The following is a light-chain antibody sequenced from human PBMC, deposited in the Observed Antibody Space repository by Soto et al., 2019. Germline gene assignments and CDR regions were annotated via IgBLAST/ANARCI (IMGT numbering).Light chain of an antibody. Sequence: AIQLTQSPSSLSASVGDRVTITCRASQGIGSDLAWYQQKPGKVPNLLIDAASTLRSGVPSRFSGSGSGTDFILTISGLQPEDSATFYCQQVNDYAYTFGQGTKLEIK. CDR3: QQVNDYAYT. J-gene: IGKJ2*01. V-gene: IGKV1D-13*01. CDR2: AAS. CDR1: QGIGSD.